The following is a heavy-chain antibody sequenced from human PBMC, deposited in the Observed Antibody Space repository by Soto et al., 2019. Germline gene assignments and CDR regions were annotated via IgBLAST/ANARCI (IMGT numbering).Heavy chain of an antibody. CDR2: MNPNSGNT. Sequence: ASVKVSCKASGYTFTSYDINWVRQATGQGLEWMGWMNPNSGNTGYAQKFQGRVTMTRNTSISTAYMELSSLRSEDTAVYYCARGVGVKEWLPLTFDYWGQGTLVTVSS. CDR1: GYTFTSYD. J-gene: IGHJ4*02. D-gene: IGHD3-3*01. V-gene: IGHV1-8*01. CDR3: ARGVGVKEWLPLTFDY.